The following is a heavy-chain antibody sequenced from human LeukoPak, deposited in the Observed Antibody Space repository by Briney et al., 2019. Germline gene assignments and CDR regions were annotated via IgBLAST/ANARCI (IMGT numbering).Heavy chain of an antibody. D-gene: IGHD2-2*01. J-gene: IGHJ4*02. CDR2: TYPGDSDT. Sequence: GESLKISCKGSGYSFTGYWIGWVRQMPGKGLEWMGITYPGDSDTRYSLSFQGQVTISADKSISTAYLQWSSLKASDTAMYYCARLTSLDCSSTSCSLDYFDYWGQGTLVTVSS. CDR1: GYSFTGYW. CDR3: ARLTSLDCSSTSCSLDYFDY. V-gene: IGHV5-51*01.